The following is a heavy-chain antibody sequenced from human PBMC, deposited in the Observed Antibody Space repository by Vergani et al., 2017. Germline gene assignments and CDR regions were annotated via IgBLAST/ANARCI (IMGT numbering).Heavy chain of an antibody. Sequence: QVQLVQSGVEVTKPGASVKVSCKASGYTFTNYGINWVRQAPGQGLEWRGWISDYNGNTNYAQKLQGRVTMTTYTSTSTDYMELRSLRSDDTAVYYCARAHYYDSSGYFQGDYWGQGTLVTVSS. CDR3: ARAHYYDSSGYFQGDY. J-gene: IGHJ4*02. CDR1: GYTFTNYG. V-gene: IGHV1-18*01. CDR2: ISDYNGNT. D-gene: IGHD3-22*01.